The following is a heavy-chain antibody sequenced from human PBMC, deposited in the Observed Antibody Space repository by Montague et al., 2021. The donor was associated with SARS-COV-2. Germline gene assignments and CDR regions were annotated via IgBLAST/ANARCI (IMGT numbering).Heavy chain of an antibody. D-gene: IGHD2-2*01. CDR1: GGSTSSYY. CDR2: INYSGSA. CDR3: ARRGVVVIPAVVEYYYGMDV. V-gene: IGHV4-59*01. J-gene: IGHJ6*02. Sequence: SETLSLTCTVSGGSTSSYYWNWIRQSPGKGLEWIVYINYSGSANYNPSLKSRVTISVDTSKNQLSLNLSSVTAADTAVYYCARRGVVVIPAVVEYYYGMDVWGQGTTVTVSS.